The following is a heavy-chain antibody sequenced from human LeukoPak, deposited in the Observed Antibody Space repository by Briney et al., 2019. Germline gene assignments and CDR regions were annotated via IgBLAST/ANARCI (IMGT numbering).Heavy chain of an antibody. CDR1: GYTFTSYD. CDR2: MNPNSGNT. D-gene: IGHD3-22*01. V-gene: IGHV1-8*01. Sequence: ASVKVSCKASGYTFTSYDINWVRQATGQGLEWMGWMNPNSGNTGYAQKFQGRVAMTRNTSISTAYMELSSLRSEDTAVYYCARPYDSSGYSRYYFDYWGQGSLVTVSS. J-gene: IGHJ4*02. CDR3: ARPYDSSGYSRYYFDY.